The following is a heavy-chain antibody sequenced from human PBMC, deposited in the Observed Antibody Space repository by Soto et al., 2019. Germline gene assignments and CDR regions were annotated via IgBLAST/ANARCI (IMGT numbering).Heavy chain of an antibody. V-gene: IGHV4-31*03. D-gene: IGHD3-22*01. CDR2: IYYSGST. CDR1: GGSISSGGYY. Sequence: KPSETLSLTCTVSGGSISSGGYYWSWIRQHPGKGLEWIGYIYYSGSTYYNPSLKGRVTISVDTSKNQFSLKLSSVTAADTAVYYCAAEGGSSGYYYDYWGQGTLVTVSS. J-gene: IGHJ4*02. CDR3: AAEGGSSGYYYDY.